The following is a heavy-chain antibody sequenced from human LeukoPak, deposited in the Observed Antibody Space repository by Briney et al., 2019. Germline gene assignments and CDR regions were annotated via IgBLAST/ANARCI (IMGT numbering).Heavy chain of an antibody. J-gene: IGHJ4*02. CDR1: GFTFSSYW. D-gene: IGHD3-3*01. CDR2: IKQDGSEK. V-gene: IGHV3-7*01. Sequence: GGSLRLSCAASGFTFSSYWMSWVRQAPGKGLEWVANIKQDGSEKYYVDSVKGRFTTSRDNAKNSLYLQMNSLRAEDTAVYYCARERSITIFGVVIKRALNYWGQGTLVTVSS. CDR3: ARERSITIFGVVIKRALNY.